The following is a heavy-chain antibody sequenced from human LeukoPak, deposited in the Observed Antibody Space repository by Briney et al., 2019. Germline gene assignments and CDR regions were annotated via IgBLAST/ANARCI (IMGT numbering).Heavy chain of an antibody. CDR2: INQDGSIK. CDR1: GFTFSNYW. CDR3: ARVGYSSSSIDY. J-gene: IGHJ4*02. Sequence: GGSLRLSCAASGFTFSNYWMSWVRQAPGKGLEWVANINQDGSIKYYVDSVKGRSTTSRDNAKNSLYLQMSSLRVEDTAVYYCARVGYSSSSIDYWGQGTLVTVSS. D-gene: IGHD6-6*01. V-gene: IGHV3-7*01.